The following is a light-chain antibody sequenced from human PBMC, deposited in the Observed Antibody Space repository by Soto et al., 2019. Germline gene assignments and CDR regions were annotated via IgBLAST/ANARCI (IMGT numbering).Light chain of an antibody. Sequence: EIVLTQSPATLSLSPGERATLSCRASQSVGGHLAWYQQKPGQAPRLLIYDASDRDTGIPARFSGSGSETDFTLTISSLEADDFAVYYCQQRNNWPPSITVGQGTRLEIK. J-gene: IGKJ5*01. CDR3: QQRNNWPPSIT. CDR2: DAS. CDR1: QSVGGH. V-gene: IGKV3-11*01.